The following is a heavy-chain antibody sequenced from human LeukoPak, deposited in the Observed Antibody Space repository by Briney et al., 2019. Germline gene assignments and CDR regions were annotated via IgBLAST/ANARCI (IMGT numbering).Heavy chain of an antibody. D-gene: IGHD2-15*01. CDR3: ARETVVVVAATPRGYYGMDV. V-gene: IGHV1-2*04. J-gene: IGHJ6*02. CDR2: INPNSGGT. Sequence: ASVKVSCKASGYTFTGYYMHWVRQAPGQGLEWMGWINPNSGGTNYAQKFQGWVTMTRDTSISTAYMELSRLRSDDTAVYYCARETVVVVAATPRGYYGMDVWGQGTTVTVSS. CDR1: GYTFTGYY.